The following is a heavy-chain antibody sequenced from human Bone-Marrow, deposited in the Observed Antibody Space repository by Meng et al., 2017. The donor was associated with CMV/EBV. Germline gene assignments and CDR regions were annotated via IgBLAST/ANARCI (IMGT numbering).Heavy chain of an antibody. Sequence: SETLSPTCDIPGASVFSNRLAWNWIRQSPSRGLEWLGRTYYRSKWYNDYAVSVKSRITINPDTSKNQFSLQLNSVTPEDTAVYYCARGGRGRAGGNSKYYYYYGMDVWGQGTTVTVSS. J-gene: IGHJ6*02. CDR3: ARGGRGRAGGNSKYYYYYGMDV. CDR2: TYYRSKWYN. D-gene: IGHD4-23*01. CDR1: GASVFSNRLA. V-gene: IGHV6-1*01.